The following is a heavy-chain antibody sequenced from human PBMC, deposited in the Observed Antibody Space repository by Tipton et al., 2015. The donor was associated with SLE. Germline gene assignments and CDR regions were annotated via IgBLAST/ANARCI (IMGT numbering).Heavy chain of an antibody. V-gene: IGHV4-59*12. CDR3: ARAMTAFGGARD. Sequence: TLSLTCTVSGGSMNTYYWSWIRQPPGKGLEWIGYIYYSGTTNYNSSLKSRVTISVDTSKNQFSLKLSSVTAADTAVYYCARAMTAFGGARDWGQGTLVTVSS. D-gene: IGHD3-16*01. CDR1: GGSMNTYY. CDR2: IYYSGTT. J-gene: IGHJ4*02.